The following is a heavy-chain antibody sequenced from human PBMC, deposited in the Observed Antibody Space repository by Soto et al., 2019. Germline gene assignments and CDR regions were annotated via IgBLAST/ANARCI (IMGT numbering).Heavy chain of an antibody. CDR1: GDSVSDNSAA. CDR2: TYYRSKWYN. Sequence: SQTLSLTCAISGDSVSDNSAAWNWIRQSPSRGLEWLGRTYYRSKWYNDYAVSVKSRITVTPDTSKNQFSLHLNSVTPEDTAVYYCATELQYYVSSDIHLDYWGQGVLVTVS. CDR3: ATELQYYVSSDIHLDY. V-gene: IGHV6-1*01. J-gene: IGHJ4*02. D-gene: IGHD3-16*01.